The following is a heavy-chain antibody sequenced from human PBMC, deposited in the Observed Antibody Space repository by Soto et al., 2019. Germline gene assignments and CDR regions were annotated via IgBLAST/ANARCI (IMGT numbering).Heavy chain of an antibody. CDR3: ARDYDFWSGYYYYYGMDV. V-gene: IGHV1-69*12. Sequence: QVQLVQSGAEVKKPGSSVKVSCKASGGTFSSYAISWVRQAPGQGLEWMGGIIPIFGTANYAQKVQGRVTITADEPPSTAYMEPSILRSEDTAVYYCARDYDFWSGYYYYYGMDVWGQGTTVTVSS. CDR2: IIPIFGTA. J-gene: IGHJ6*02. D-gene: IGHD3-3*01. CDR1: GGTFSSYA.